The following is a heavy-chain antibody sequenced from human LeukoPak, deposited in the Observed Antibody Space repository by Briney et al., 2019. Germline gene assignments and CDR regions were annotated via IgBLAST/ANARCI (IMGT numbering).Heavy chain of an antibody. CDR2: IYHSGST. CDR1: GGSISSYY. J-gene: IGHJ2*01. D-gene: IGHD3-22*01. Sequence: SETLSLTCTVSGGSISSYYWSWIRQPPGKGLEWIGYIYHSGSTYYNPSLKSRVTISVDRSKNQFSLKLSSVTAADTAVYYCARLAQCDQDSSGYHWYFDLWGRGTLVTVSS. V-gene: IGHV4-59*12. CDR3: ARLAQCDQDSSGYHWYFDL.